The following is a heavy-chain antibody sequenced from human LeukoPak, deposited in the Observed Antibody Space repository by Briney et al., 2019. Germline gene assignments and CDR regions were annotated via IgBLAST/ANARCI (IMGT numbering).Heavy chain of an antibody. J-gene: IGHJ4*02. Sequence: GGSLRLSCAASGFTFSSYGMHWVRQAPGKGLEWVAFIRYDGSNKYYADSVKGRFTISRDNAKNSLYLQMNSLRAEDTAVYYCASPDPDYWGQGTLVTVSS. CDR2: IRYDGSNK. CDR1: GFTFSSYG. CDR3: ASPDPDY. V-gene: IGHV3-30*02.